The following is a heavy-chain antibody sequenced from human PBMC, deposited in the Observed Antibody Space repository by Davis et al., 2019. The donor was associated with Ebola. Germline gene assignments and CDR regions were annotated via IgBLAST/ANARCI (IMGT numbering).Heavy chain of an antibody. CDR2: ISRSGAST. CDR3: AKDQHYYSSGSSPTLDS. V-gene: IGHV3-23*01. J-gene: IGHJ5*01. CDR1: GFTSRTYD. D-gene: IGHD3-10*01. Sequence: GESLKISCAASGFTSRTYDMSWVRQAPGNGLEWVSTISRSGASTYYADSVKGRFTLSRDNSKNTLHLQMSSLRVEDTALYYCAKDQHYYSSGSSPTLDSWGQGALVTVAS.